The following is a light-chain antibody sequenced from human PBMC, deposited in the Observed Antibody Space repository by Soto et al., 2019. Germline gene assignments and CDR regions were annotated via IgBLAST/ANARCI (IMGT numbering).Light chain of an antibody. CDR3: QQYNNWPPYT. Sequence: EVVMTQSPATLSVSPGERATLSYRASQSVSSQLAWYQQKPGQAPRLLIYGASTRATGIPVRFSGSGSGTEFTLTISSLQSEDFAVYYCQQYNNWPPYTFGQGTKVDIK. J-gene: IGKJ2*01. CDR2: GAS. V-gene: IGKV3-15*01. CDR1: QSVSSQ.